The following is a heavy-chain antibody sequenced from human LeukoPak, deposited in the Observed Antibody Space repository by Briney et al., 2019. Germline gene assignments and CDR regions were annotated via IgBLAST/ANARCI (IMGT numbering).Heavy chain of an antibody. CDR2: ISGSGGST. CDR3: AKAPFGGVIAFEY. D-gene: IGHD3-16*01. CDR1: GFTFSSYA. V-gene: IGHV3-23*01. Sequence: HPGGSLRLSCAASGFTFSSYAMSWVRQAPGKGLEWVSAISGSGGSTYYADSVKGRFTISRDNSKNTLYLQMNSLRAEDTAVYYCAKAPFGGVIAFEYWGQGTLVTVSS. J-gene: IGHJ4*02.